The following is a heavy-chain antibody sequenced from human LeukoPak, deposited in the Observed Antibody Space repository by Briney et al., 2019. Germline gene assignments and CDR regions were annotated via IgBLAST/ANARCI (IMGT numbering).Heavy chain of an antibody. CDR1: GGSISGWY. V-gene: IGHV4-59*01. CDR2: IYDSGTT. Sequence: SETLSLTCAVSGGSISGWYWSWIRQPPGKGLEWIGHIYDSGTTNYNPSLKSRVTMSVDSSKNQFSLKLTSVTAADTAVYYCARETTLTGYSSGLGYNYWGQGTLVTVSS. D-gene: IGHD6-19*01. CDR3: ARETTLTGYSSGLGYNY. J-gene: IGHJ4*02.